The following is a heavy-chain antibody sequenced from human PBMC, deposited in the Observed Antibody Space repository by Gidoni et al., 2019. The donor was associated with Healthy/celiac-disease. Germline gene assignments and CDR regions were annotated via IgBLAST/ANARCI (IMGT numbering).Heavy chain of an antibody. CDR2: IIPILGTA. Sequence: QVQLVQSGAEVKKPGSSVKVSCKASGGPFSSYAISWVRQAPGQGLAWMRGIIPILGTANYAQKCQGRVTMTADESTSTAYMELSSLRSEDTAVYYCAIPMGELSSHAFDIWGQGTMVTVSS. CDR1: GGPFSSYA. CDR3: AIPMGELSSHAFDI. J-gene: IGHJ3*02. V-gene: IGHV1-69*01. D-gene: IGHD3-16*02.